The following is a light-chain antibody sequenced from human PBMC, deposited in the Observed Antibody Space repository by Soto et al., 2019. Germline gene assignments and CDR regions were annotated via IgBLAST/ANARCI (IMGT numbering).Light chain of an antibody. CDR3: QQYGSSPIT. CDR1: QSVGHNY. Sequence: MMMTQSPATLSVSPGERVTLSCRASQSVGHNYLAWFQQKPGQAPRLLIYGASSRATGIPDRFRGSGSGTDFTLTINRLEPEDFALYHCQQYGSSPITFGQGTRLEIK. J-gene: IGKJ5*01. CDR2: GAS. V-gene: IGKV3-20*01.